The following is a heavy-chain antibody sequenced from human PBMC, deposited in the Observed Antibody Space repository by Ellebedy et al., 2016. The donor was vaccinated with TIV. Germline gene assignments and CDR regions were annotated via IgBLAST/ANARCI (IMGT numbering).Heavy chain of an antibody. Sequence: GGSLRLXCAASGFTFSSYAMHWVRQAPGKGLEWVAVISYDGSNKYYADSVKGRFTISRDNSKNTLYLQMNSLRAEDTAVYYCARDGTALYDFWSGYYTHFDYWGQGTLVTVSS. CDR1: GFTFSSYA. D-gene: IGHD3-3*01. V-gene: IGHV3-30-3*01. J-gene: IGHJ4*02. CDR2: ISYDGSNK. CDR3: ARDGTALYDFWSGYYTHFDY.